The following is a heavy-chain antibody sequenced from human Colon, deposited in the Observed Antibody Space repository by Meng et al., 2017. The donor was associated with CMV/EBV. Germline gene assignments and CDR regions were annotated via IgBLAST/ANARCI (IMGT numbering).Heavy chain of an antibody. V-gene: IGHV3-23*01. CDR1: GFTFSSYA. D-gene: IGHD6-19*01. J-gene: IGHJ4*02. CDR3: AKDSSGWYYFDC. Sequence: GGSLRLSCAASGFTFSSYAMSWVRQSPGKGLEWVSAISGRGSVTYYADSVKGRFTISRDNSKNTLYLQVNSLGAEDAAVYFCAKDSSGWYYFDCWGQGTVVTVSS. CDR2: ISGRGSVT.